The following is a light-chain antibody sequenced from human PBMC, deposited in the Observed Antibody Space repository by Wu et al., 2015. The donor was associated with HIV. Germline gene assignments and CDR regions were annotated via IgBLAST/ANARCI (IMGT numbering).Light chain of an antibody. CDR2: DGT. J-gene: IGKJ4*01. CDR1: HNIANN. V-gene: IGKV3-15*01. Sequence: VLTQSPVIVSVSPGKSVTLSCKVSHNIANNLAWYQHRPGQSPRLLIHDGTTRARGVSARFRGSGTMTDFALTIDNMQPEDFVSYYCQQFWTRPFTFGG. CDR3: QQFWTRPFT.